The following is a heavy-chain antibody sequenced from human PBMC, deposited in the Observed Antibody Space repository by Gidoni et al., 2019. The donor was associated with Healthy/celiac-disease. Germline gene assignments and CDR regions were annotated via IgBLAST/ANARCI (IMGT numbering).Heavy chain of an antibody. J-gene: IGHJ4*02. CDR3: ARDRWGNDEGCSYGIFDY. D-gene: IGHD5-18*01. CDR2: IWYDGNNK. Sequence: LEWVAVIWYDGNNKYYADPVKGRFTISRDNSKNTLYLQMNSLRAEDTAVYYCARDRWGNDEGCSYGIFDYWGQGTLVTVSS. V-gene: IGHV3-33*01.